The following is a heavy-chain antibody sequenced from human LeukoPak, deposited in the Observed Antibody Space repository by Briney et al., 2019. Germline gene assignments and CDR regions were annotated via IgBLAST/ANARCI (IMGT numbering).Heavy chain of an antibody. CDR2: INTNTGNS. J-gene: IGHJ4*02. V-gene: IGHV7-4-1*02. CDR1: GGTFSSYA. D-gene: IGHD3-22*01. Sequence: GASVKVSCKASGGTFSSYAISWVRQAPGQGLEWMGGINTNTGNSTYAQGFTGRFVSSLDTSVSTAYLQISSLKAEDTAVYYCARVIYYYDSSGYYLGYWGQGTLVTVSS. CDR3: ARVIYYYDSSGYYLGY.